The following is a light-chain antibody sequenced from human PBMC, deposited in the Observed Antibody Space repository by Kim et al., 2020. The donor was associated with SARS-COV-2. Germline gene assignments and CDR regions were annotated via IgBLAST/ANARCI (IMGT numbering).Light chain of an antibody. Sequence: QSVTISCTGTSRDVGGYNYVSWYQHHPGKAPKLMIYEVTKRPSGVPDRFSGSKSGNTASLTVSGLQAEDEADYYCGSYVGNNNFVFGTGTKVTVL. CDR3: GSYVGNNNFV. CDR1: SRDVGGYNY. V-gene: IGLV2-8*01. J-gene: IGLJ1*01. CDR2: EVT.